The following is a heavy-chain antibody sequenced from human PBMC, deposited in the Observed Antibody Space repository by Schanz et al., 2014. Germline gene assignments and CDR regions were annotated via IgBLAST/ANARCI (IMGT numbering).Heavy chain of an antibody. V-gene: IGHV4-38-2*02. CDR1: GYSISSGYY. D-gene: IGHD1-26*01. CDR3: ARCGGSSGSYKMDY. Sequence: QVQLQESGPGLVKPSEILSLTCSVSGYSISSGYYWGWIRQPPGRGLEWIGAIHHTGSTYNNPSLKRRVIISVDTSKNQFSLRLSSVPDADTAVYYCARCGGSSGSYKMDYWGQGTLVTVSS. CDR2: IHHTGST. J-gene: IGHJ4*02.